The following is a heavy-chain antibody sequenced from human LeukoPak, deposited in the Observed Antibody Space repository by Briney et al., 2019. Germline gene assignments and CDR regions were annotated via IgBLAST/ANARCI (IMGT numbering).Heavy chain of an antibody. Sequence: PSETLSLTCAVYGGSFSGYYRTWIRQPPGKGLEWIGEINQSGITNYNPSLKSRVTISVDTSKNQFSLKLTSVTAADTAVYYCARVDYYDSSGYFDYWGQGTLVTVSS. D-gene: IGHD3-22*01. V-gene: IGHV4-34*01. CDR3: ARVDYYDSSGYFDY. CDR2: INQSGIT. J-gene: IGHJ4*02. CDR1: GGSFSGYY.